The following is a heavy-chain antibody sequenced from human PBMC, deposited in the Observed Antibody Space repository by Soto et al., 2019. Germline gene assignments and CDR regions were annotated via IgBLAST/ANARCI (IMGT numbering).Heavy chain of an antibody. CDR3: ARDGHYGSGSYTDYYSYYGMDV. V-gene: IGHV3-11*01. CDR2: ISSSGSTI. J-gene: IGHJ6*02. D-gene: IGHD3-10*01. CDR1: GFTFSDYY. Sequence: SLRLSCAASGFTFSDYYMSWIRQAPGKGLEWVSYISSSGSTIYYADSVKGRFTISRDNAKNSLYLQMNSLRAEDTAVYYCARDGHYGSGSYTDYYSYYGMDVWGQGTTVTVSS.